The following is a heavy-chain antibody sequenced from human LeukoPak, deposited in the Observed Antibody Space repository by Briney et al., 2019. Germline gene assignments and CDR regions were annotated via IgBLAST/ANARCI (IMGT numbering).Heavy chain of an antibody. CDR3: ARATSGWYNWFDP. CDR2: MNSNNGNT. CDR1: GYTFTSYD. Sequence: AAVEISCKASGYTFTSYDINWVRQATGQGVEWMGWMNSNNGNTGYAQKFQGRVIMTRDTSISTAYMELSSLRSEDTAVYYCARATSGWYNWFDPWGQGTLVTVSS. D-gene: IGHD6-19*01. V-gene: IGHV1-8*01. J-gene: IGHJ5*02.